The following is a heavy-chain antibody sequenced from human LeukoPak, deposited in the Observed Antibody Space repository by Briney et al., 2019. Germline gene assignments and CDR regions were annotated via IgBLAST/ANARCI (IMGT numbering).Heavy chain of an antibody. CDR2: IDYSGST. CDR3: ARRWYHAYCDY. V-gene: IGHV4-61*01. J-gene: IGHJ4*02. D-gene: IGHD2-15*01. Sequence: SETLSLTCTVSGGSFSSGSYYWSWVRQPPGKGLEWNGCIDYSGSTYYNPSLKSRVTVSADTSKNQFSLKLTSVTAAGTAVYYCARRWYHAYCDYWGQGSLVTVSS. CDR1: GGSFSSGSYY.